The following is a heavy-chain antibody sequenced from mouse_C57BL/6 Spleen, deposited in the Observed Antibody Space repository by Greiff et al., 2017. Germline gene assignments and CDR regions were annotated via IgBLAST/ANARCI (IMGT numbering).Heavy chain of an antibody. Sequence: QVQLQQPGAELVRPGSSVKLSCKASGYTFTSYWMHWVKQRPIQGLEWIGNIDPSDSETHYNQKFKDKATLTVDKSSSTAYMQLSSLTSEDSAVYYCARISTGTGGDYWGQGTTLTVSS. CDR1: GYTFTSYW. CDR3: ARISTGTGGDY. D-gene: IGHD4-1*02. V-gene: IGHV1-52*01. J-gene: IGHJ2*01. CDR2: IDPSDSET.